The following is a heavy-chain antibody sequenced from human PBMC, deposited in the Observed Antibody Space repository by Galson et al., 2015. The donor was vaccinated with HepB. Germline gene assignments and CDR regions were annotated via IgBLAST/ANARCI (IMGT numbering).Heavy chain of an antibody. Sequence: SETLSLTCTVSGGSISSYYWSWIRQPPGKGLEWIGYIYYSGSTNYNPSLKSRVTISVDTSKNQFSLKLSSVTAADTAVYYCARLLSMVRDQRNGDWFDPWGQGTLVTVSS. J-gene: IGHJ5*02. CDR2: IYYSGST. V-gene: IGHV4-59*08. CDR1: GGSISSYY. D-gene: IGHD3-10*01. CDR3: ARLLSMVRDQRNGDWFDP.